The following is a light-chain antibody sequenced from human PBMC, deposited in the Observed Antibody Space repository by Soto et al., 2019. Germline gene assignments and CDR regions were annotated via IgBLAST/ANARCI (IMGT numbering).Light chain of an antibody. CDR2: SDN. CDR3: AAWDDTLNSVL. J-gene: IGLJ2*01. CDR1: ISNIGRNA. Sequence: QSVLTQPPSASETPGQRVTVSCSGGISNIGRNAVNWYQQFPGTAPKLLIYSDNQRWSGVPDRFSASKSGTSASLAISGLQSDDEAEYDCAAWDDTLNSVLFGGGTKLTVL. V-gene: IGLV1-44*01.